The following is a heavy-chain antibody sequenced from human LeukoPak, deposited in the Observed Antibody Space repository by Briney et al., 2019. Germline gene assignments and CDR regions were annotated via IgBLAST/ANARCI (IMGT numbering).Heavy chain of an antibody. D-gene: IGHD5-24*01. Sequence: ASVKVSCKASGYTFTSYGISWVRQAPGQGLEWMGWISAYNGNTNYAQKLQGRVTMTTDTSTSTAYMELRSLRSDDTAVYYCARDSWREMVTIEDYWGQGTLVTVSS. CDR2: ISAYNGNT. CDR1: GYTFTSYG. CDR3: ARDSWREMVTIEDY. V-gene: IGHV1-18*01. J-gene: IGHJ4*02.